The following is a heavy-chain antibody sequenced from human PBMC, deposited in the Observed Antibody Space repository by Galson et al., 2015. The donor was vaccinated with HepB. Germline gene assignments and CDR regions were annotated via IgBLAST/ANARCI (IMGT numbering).Heavy chain of an antibody. V-gene: IGHV1-18*04. J-gene: IGHJ5*02. CDR2: ISAYDHYT. Sequence: SVKVSCKASGYTFSSYSITWVRQAPGQGLEWMGWISAYDHYTNYAQKFQDRVTMTTDTSTSTAYMELRSLRSDDTAVYYCARGAIVVLVDATQNSWFDPWGQGTLVTVSS. D-gene: IGHD2-15*01. CDR1: GYTFSSYS. CDR3: ARGAIVVLVDATQNSWFDP.